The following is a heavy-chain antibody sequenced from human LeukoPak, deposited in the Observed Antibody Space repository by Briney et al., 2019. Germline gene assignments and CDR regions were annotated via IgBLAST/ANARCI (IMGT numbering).Heavy chain of an antibody. Sequence: GGSLRLSCAASGFTFSSYGMHWVRQAPGKGLEWVAVISYDGSNKYYADSVKGRFTISRDNSKNTLYLQMNSLRAEDTAVYYCATAVADYFDYWGQGTLVTVSS. CDR2: ISYDGSNK. CDR3: ATAVADYFDY. V-gene: IGHV3-30*03. J-gene: IGHJ4*02. CDR1: GFTFSSYG. D-gene: IGHD6-19*01.